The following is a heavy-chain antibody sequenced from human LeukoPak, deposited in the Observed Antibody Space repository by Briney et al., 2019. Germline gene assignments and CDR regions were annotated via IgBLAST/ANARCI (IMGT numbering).Heavy chain of an antibody. CDR2: INPNSGGT. V-gene: IGHV1-2*02. CDR3: ARGGHIVVVTPTSDY. D-gene: IGHD2-21*02. CDR1: GYTFTGYY. J-gene: IGHJ4*02. Sequence: GASVKVSCKASGYTFTGYYMHWVRQAPGQGLEWMGWINPNSGGTNYAQKFQGRVTMTRDTSISTAYMELSRLRSDDTAVYYCARGGHIVVVTPTSDYWGQGTLVTVSS.